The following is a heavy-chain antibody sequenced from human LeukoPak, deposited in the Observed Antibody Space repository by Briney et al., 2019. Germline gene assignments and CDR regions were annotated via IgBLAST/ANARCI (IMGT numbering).Heavy chain of an antibody. Sequence: GGSLRLSCAASGFTVSSNYMSWVRQAPGKGLEWVSVIYSGGSTYYADSVKGRFTISRDNSKNTLYLQMNSLRAEDTAVYYCAREVDYYDSSGYHSSRYFQHWGQGTLVTVSS. CDR2: IYSGGST. CDR3: AREVDYYDSSGYHSSRYFQH. D-gene: IGHD3-22*01. J-gene: IGHJ1*01. CDR1: GFTVSSNY. V-gene: IGHV3-53*01.